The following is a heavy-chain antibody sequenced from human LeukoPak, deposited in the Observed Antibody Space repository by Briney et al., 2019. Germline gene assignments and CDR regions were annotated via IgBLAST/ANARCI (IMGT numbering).Heavy chain of an antibody. CDR1: GYSFTSYW. CDR2: IYPGDSDT. CDR3: TIHSGNSGQAY. V-gene: IGHV5-51*01. J-gene: IGHJ4*02. Sequence: GESLKISCKDPGYSFTSYWIGWVRQMPGKGLEWMGIIYPGDSDTRYSPSFQGQVTFSADKSIYTPYLQWSSLKASDTAMYYCTIHSGNSGQAYWGQGTLVTVSS. D-gene: IGHD4-23*01.